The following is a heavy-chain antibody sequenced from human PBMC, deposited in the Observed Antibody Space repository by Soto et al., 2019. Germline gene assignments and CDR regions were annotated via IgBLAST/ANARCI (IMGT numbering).Heavy chain of an antibody. CDR1: GFSLSNARMG. CDR2: IFSNDEK. D-gene: IGHD6-13*01. V-gene: IGHV2-26*01. Sequence: VTLKATGPVLVKPTEPLTLTCTVSGFSLSNARMGVSWIRQPPGKALEWLAHIFSNDEKSYTTSLKSRLTFSKDTSKRQVVLTMTNMDPVDTATYYCARFSSSWYPNPLDVDDWGQGTLVTVSS. J-gene: IGHJ4*02. CDR3: ARFSSSWYPNPLDVDD.